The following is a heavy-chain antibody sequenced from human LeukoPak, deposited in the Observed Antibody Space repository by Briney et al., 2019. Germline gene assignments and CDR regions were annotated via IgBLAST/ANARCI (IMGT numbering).Heavy chain of an antibody. CDR1: GGSISSYY. CDR3: ARDRGNWNDDGFDY. D-gene: IGHD1-1*01. J-gene: IGHJ4*02. CDR2: IYISGST. V-gene: IGHV4-4*07. Sequence: SETLSLTCTVSGGSISSYYWSWIRQPAGKGLEWIGRIYISGSTNYNPSLKSRVTMSVDTSKTQFSLKLSSVTAADTAVYYCARDRGNWNDDGFDYWGQGTLVTVSS.